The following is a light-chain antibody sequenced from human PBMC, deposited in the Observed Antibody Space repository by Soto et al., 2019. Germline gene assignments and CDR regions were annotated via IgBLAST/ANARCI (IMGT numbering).Light chain of an antibody. CDR3: QQSYSTPPT. Sequence: EIVMRQSPATLSVSPGERATLSCRASQSVSSKLAWYQQKPGQAPRLLIYGASTRATGIPARFSGSGSGTEFTLTISSLQSEDFATYYCQQSYSTPPTFGQGTRLEIK. CDR1: QSVSSK. CDR2: GAS. V-gene: IGKV3-15*01. J-gene: IGKJ5*01.